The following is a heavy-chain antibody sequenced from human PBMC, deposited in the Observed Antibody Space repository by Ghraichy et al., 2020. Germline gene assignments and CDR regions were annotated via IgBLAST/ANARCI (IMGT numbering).Heavy chain of an antibody. Sequence: SQTLSLTCSVSGGSITISTYYWGWIRQPSGKGLEGIGSIFYTGSTSYNPSLKSRVTISVDTSKNQFSLKVNSVTAADTAVYYCARGYCSGGSCPTHWFDPWGQGTLVTVSS. V-gene: IGHV4-39*01. CDR1: GGSITISTYY. J-gene: IGHJ5*02. D-gene: IGHD2-15*01. CDR3: ARGYCSGGSCPTHWFDP. CDR2: IFYTGST.